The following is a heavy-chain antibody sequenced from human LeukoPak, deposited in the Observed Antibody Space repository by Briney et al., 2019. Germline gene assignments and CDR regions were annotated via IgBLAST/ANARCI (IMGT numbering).Heavy chain of an antibody. V-gene: IGHV4-34*01. J-gene: IGHJ4*02. D-gene: IGHD3-22*01. CDR2: INHSGST. CDR3: ARGQYYYDSSGYYYYFDY. Sequence: PSETLSLTCAVYGGSFSGYYWSWIRQPPGKGLEWIGEINHSGSTNYNPSLKSRVTISVDTSKNQFSLTLSSVTAADTAVYYCARGQYYYDSSGYYYYFDYWGQGTLVTVSP. CDR1: GGSFSGYY.